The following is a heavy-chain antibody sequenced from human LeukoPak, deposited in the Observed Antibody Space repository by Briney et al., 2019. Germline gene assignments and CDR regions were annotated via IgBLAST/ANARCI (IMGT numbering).Heavy chain of an antibody. CDR1: GGSFSGYY. D-gene: IGHD3-10*01. CDR3: ARGSNYYGSGSYHYYYYYYMDV. Sequence: SETLSLTCAVYGGSFSGYYWSWIRQPPGKGLEWIGEINHSGSTNYNPSLKSRVTISVDTSKNQFSLKLSSVTAADTAVYYCARGSNYYGSGSYHYYYYYYMDVWGKGTTVTISS. J-gene: IGHJ6*03. V-gene: IGHV4-34*01. CDR2: INHSGST.